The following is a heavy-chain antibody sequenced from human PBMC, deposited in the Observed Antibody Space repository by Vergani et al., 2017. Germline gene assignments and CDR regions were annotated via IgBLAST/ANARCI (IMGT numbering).Heavy chain of an antibody. J-gene: IGHJ3*02. CDR3: ARGSKLGYAFDI. CDR1: GGSISSGGYY. CDR2: IYYSGST. V-gene: IGHV4-31*03. D-gene: IGHD1-1*01. Sequence: QVQLQESGPGLVKPSQTLSLTCTVSGGSISSGGYYWSWIRQHPGKGLEWIGYIYYSGSTYYNPSLKSRVTISVDTSKNQFSLKLSSVTSADTAVYYCARGSKLGYAFDIWGQGTMVTVSS.